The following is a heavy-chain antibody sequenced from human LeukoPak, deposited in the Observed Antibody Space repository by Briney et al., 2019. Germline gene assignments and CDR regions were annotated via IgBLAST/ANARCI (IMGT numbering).Heavy chain of an antibody. D-gene: IGHD2-8*01. CDR3: AKEMDASYLIVLMVYAIDY. J-gene: IGHJ4*02. Sequence: GGSLRLSCAASGLTFSIYAMSWVRQAPGKGLEWVSAISGSGGSTYYADSVKGRFTISRDNSKNTLYLQMNSLRAEDTAVYYCAKEMDASYLIVLMVYAIDYWGQGTLVTVSS. V-gene: IGHV3-23*01. CDR2: ISGSGGST. CDR1: GLTFSIYA.